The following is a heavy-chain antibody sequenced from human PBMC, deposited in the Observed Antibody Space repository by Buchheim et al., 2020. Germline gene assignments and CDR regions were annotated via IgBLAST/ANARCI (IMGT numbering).Heavy chain of an antibody. D-gene: IGHD3-10*01. CDR2: IKSKTDGGTT. CDR3: LCGSGSYCYYYYGMDV. CDR1: GFTFSNAW. J-gene: IGHJ6*02. Sequence: EVQLVESGGGLVKPGGSLRLSCAASGFTFSNAWMSWVRQAPGKGLEWVGRIKSKTDGGTTDYAAPVKGRFTISRDDSKNTLYLQMNSLKTEDTAVYYCLCGSGSYCYYYYGMDVWGQGTT. V-gene: IGHV3-15*01.